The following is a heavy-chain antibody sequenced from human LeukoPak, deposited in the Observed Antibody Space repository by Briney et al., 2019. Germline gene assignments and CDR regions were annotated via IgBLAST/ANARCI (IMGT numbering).Heavy chain of an antibody. CDR3: AKGMLNYYNMDA. J-gene: IGHJ6*03. Sequence: GGSLRLSCEGSGFIFRSYVMHWVRQAPGRGLEWLTFISYNGADIEYSDSVKGRFTVSRDNSKKTLYLQMDSLRVEDTAVYYCAKGMLNYYNMDAWGKGTTVTVSS. V-gene: IGHV3-30*04. CDR1: GFIFRSYV. CDR2: ISYNGADI. D-gene: IGHD3-16*01.